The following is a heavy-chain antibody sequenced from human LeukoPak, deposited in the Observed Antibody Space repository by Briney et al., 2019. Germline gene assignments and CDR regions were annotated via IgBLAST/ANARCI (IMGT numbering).Heavy chain of an antibody. CDR1: GGSISSSSYY. J-gene: IGHJ3*02. CDR2: IYYSGST. Sequence: SETLSLTCTVSGGSISSSSYYWGWIRQPPGKGLEWIGSIYYSGSTYYNPSLKSRVTISVDTSKNQFSLKLNSVTAADTAVYYCARDKVGRLVIWGQGTMVTVSS. D-gene: IGHD3-10*01. V-gene: IGHV4-39*07. CDR3: ARDKVGRLVI.